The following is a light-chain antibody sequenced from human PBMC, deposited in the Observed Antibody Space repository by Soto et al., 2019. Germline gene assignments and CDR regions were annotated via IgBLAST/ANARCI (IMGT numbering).Light chain of an antibody. V-gene: IGLV2-14*03. CDR1: SSDVGGYTY. CDR2: DVT. Sequence: QSALTQPASVSGSPGQSLTISCTGTSSDVGGYTYVSWYQQHPGKAPKLMISDVTNRPSGVSHRFSGSKSGNAASLTISGLQAEDEDDYYCTSYTSSNTVVFGGGTKLTV. CDR3: TSYTSSNTVV. J-gene: IGLJ2*01.